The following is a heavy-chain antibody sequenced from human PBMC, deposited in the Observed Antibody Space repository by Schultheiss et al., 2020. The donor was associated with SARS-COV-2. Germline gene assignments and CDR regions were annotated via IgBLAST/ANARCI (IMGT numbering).Heavy chain of an antibody. CDR1: GFTFSSYG. CDR3: AKEYGSYSP. D-gene: IGHD1-26*01. J-gene: IGHJ5*02. V-gene: IGHV3-33*06. Sequence: GESLKISCAASGFTFSSYGMHWVRQAPGKGLEWVAVIWYDGSNKYYADSVKGRFTISRDNSKNTLYLQMNSLRAEDTALYYCAKEYGSYSPWGQGTLVTVSS. CDR2: IWYDGSNK.